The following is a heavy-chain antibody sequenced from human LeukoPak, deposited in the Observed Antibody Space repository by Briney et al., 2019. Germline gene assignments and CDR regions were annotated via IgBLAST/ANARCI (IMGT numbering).Heavy chain of an antibody. CDR2: ISAYNGNT. Sequence: ASVTVSCKASGYTFTSYGISWVRQAPGQGLEWMGWISAYNGNTNYAQKLQGRVTMTTDTSTSTAYMELRSLRSDDTAVYYCAREEGVIVVVPAAPDYWGQGTLVTVSS. J-gene: IGHJ4*02. CDR3: AREEGVIVVVPAAPDY. CDR1: GYTFTSYG. V-gene: IGHV1-18*01. D-gene: IGHD2-2*01.